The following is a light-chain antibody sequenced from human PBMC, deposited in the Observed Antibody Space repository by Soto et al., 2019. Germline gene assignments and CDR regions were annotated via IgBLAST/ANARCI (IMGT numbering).Light chain of an antibody. Sequence: EIVMTQSPASLSVSPGERATLSCRASQSVSSNLAWYLQKPGQVPRLLIYDSSTRATGVPARFSGSGSGTEFTLTISSLQSEDFVVYYCQQYNRWPLTFGQGTMVEIK. CDR3: QQYNRWPLT. V-gene: IGKV3-15*01. CDR1: QSVSSN. CDR2: DSS. J-gene: IGKJ1*01.